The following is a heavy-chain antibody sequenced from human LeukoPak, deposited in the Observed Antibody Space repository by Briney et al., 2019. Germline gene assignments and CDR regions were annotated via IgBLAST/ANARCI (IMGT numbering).Heavy chain of an antibody. CDR3: ARLDYGHHDY. D-gene: IGHD3-16*01. CDR1: GGSNSTGIYY. CDR2: IYYSGST. V-gene: IGHV4-39*01. J-gene: IGHJ4*02. Sequence: PSETLSLTCTVSGGSNSTGIYYRAWIRQPPGKGLEWIGSIYYSGSTYYNPSLKSRVTISVDTSKNQFSLKLSSVTAADTAVYYCARLDYGHHDYWGQGTLVTVSP.